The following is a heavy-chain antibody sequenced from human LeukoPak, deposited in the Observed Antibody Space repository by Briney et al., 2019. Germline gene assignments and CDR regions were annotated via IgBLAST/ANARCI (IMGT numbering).Heavy chain of an antibody. J-gene: IGHJ4*02. Sequence: GGSLRLSCAASGFTVSSNYMSWVRQAPGKGLEWVSVIYSGGSTYYADSVKGRFTISRDNSKNTLYLQMNSLGAEGTAVYYCARVGIAAAGRDYWGQGTLVTVSS. D-gene: IGHD6-13*01. CDR1: GFTVSSNY. CDR2: IYSGGST. CDR3: ARVGIAAAGRDY. V-gene: IGHV3-53*01.